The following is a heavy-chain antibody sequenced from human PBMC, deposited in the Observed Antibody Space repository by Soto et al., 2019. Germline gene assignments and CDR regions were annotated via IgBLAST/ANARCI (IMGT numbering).Heavy chain of an antibody. D-gene: IGHD1-26*01. CDR2: IYYSGTT. CDR1: GYSISSSNW. CDR3: ARREIQGPIDY. Sequence: SGTLSLTCAVSGYSISSSNWWGWFRQPPGKGLEWIGYIYYSGTTYYNPSLKSRVTMSVDTSKNQFSLKLTSVTAVDTAVYYCARREIQGPIDYWGQGTLVTVS. J-gene: IGHJ4*02. V-gene: IGHV4-28*01.